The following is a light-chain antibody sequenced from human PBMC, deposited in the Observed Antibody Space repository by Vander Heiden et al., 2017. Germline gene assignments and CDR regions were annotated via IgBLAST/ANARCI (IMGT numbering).Light chain of an antibody. CDR2: QDS. CDR1: KLGDKY. J-gene: IGLJ2*01. CDR3: QAWDSSYVV. V-gene: IGLV3-1*01. Sequence: SYELTQPPSVSVSPGQTASITCSGDKLGDKYACWYQQKPGQSPVLDIYQDSKRPSGIPERFSGSNSGNTATLTISGTQAMDEADYYCQAWDSSYVVFGGGTKLTVL.